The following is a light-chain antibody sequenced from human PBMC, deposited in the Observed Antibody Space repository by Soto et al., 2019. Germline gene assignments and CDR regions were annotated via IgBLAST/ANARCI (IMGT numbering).Light chain of an antibody. CDR3: QRSYTTPWR. Sequence: DIQMTQSPSSLSASVGDRVTITCRASQSITSYLNWYQQKPGKAPQLLIYAPSSLQSGVPSRFSGSGSGTDCTLPISTLQPDDFATYCFQRSYTTPWRVGGETKLEVK. J-gene: IGKJ4*01. CDR1: QSITSY. CDR2: APS. V-gene: IGKV1-39*01.